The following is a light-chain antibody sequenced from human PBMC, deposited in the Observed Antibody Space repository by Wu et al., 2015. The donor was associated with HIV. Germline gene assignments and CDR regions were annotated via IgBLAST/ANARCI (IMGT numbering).Light chain of an antibody. CDR2: AAS. V-gene: IGKV1-12*01. CDR3: QQGHSFPHT. J-gene: IGKJ2*01. Sequence: LIIYAASTLQSGVPSRLSGRGSGTDFILAITNLQPEDLGIYYCQQGHSFPHTFGQGTRVDI.